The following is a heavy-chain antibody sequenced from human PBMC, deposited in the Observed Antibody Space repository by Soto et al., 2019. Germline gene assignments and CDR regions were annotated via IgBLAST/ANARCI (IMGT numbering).Heavy chain of an antibody. D-gene: IGHD6-19*01. J-gene: IGHJ3*02. V-gene: IGHV1-3*01. CDR1: GYTFTSYA. Sequence: GASVKVSCKASGYTFTSYAMHWVRQAPGQRLEWMGWINAGNGNTKYSQKFQGRVTITRDTSASTAYMELSSLRSEDTAVYYRASLSSGWYKDDAFDIWGQGTMVTVSS. CDR3: ASLSSGWYKDDAFDI. CDR2: INAGNGNT.